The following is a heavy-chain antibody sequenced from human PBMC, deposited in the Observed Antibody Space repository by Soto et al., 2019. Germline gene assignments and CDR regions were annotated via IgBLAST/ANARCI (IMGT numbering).Heavy chain of an antibody. D-gene: IGHD5-12*01. V-gene: IGHV3-23*01. CDR1: GFTFSSYA. CDR2: TSSNGAAT. CDR3: ATISVASNTEY. J-gene: IGHJ4*02. Sequence: EVQLLESGGGLVQPGGSLRLSCAASGFTFSSYAMSWVRQAPGKGLDWVSSTSSNGAATYYGDSVRGRFTFSRDNSKNMLYLQMNSLTAGDTAVYYCATISVASNTEYWGQGTRVTVSS.